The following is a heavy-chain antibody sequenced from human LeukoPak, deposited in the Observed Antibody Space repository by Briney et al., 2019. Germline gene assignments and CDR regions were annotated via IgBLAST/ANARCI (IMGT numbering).Heavy chain of an antibody. J-gene: IGHJ4*02. V-gene: IGHV3-73*01. CDR1: GFTFSGSA. CDR3: VGYYDSSGYYSDFDY. CDR2: IRSKANSYAT. Sequence: GGSLRLSCAASGFTFSGSAMHWVRQASRKGLEWVGRIRSKANSYATAYAASVKGRFTISRDDSKNTAYLQMNSLKTEDTAVYYCVGYYDSSGYYSDFDYWGQGTLVTVSS. D-gene: IGHD3-22*01.